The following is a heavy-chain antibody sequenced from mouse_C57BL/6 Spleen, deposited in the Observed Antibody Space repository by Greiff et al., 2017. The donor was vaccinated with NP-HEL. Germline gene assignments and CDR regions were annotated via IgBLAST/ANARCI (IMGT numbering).Heavy chain of an antibody. V-gene: IGHV1-15*01. CDR1: GYTFTDYE. D-gene: IGHD1-1*01. Sequence: QVQLKQSGAELVRPGASVTLSCKASGYTFTDYEMHWVKQTPVHGLEWIGAIDPETGGTAYNQKFKGKAILTADKSSSTAYMELRSLTSEDSAVYYCTRPHYYGSNGYFDYWGQGTTLTVSS. CDR3: TRPHYYGSNGYFDY. J-gene: IGHJ2*01. CDR2: IDPETGGT.